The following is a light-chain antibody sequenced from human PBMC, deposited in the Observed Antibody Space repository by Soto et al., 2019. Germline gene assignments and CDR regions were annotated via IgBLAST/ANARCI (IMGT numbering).Light chain of an antibody. Sequence: EIVLTQSPGTLSLSPGERATLSCRASQSVSYSFLAWYQQKPGQAPRLLIYGASYRATGIPDRFSGSGSGTDFTLTISRLEPEDCVVYFCQQYGSSPPTFSLGTKVEIK. J-gene: IGKJ1*01. CDR3: QQYGSSPPT. CDR1: QSVSYSF. V-gene: IGKV3-20*01. CDR2: GAS.